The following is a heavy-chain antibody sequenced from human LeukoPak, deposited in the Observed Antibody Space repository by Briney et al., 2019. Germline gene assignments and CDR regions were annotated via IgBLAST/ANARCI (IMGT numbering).Heavy chain of an antibody. CDR2: IKQDGSTK. CDR1: GFTFSSYW. D-gene: IGHD1-1*01. Sequence: PGGSLRLSCTASGFTFSSYWMGWVRQAPGKGLEWVANIKQDGSTKNYADSVKGRFTIPKDNAKNSLFLQMSSLRIEDTAVYYCGTSTLSWGQGTVVTVSS. V-gene: IGHV3-7*01. CDR3: GTSTLS. J-gene: IGHJ4*02.